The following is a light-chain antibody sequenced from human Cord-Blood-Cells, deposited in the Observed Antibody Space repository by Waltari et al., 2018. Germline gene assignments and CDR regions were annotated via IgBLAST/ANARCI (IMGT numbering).Light chain of an antibody. CDR2: KAS. V-gene: IGKV1-5*03. Sequence: DIQMTQSPSTLSASVGDRVTITCRANQSISSWLAWYQQKPGKAPKLLIYKASSLESGVPSRFSGSGSGTEFTLTISSLQPDDFATYYCQQYSSYSSFGQGTKLEIK. CDR1: QSISSW. CDR3: QQYSSYSS. J-gene: IGKJ2*03.